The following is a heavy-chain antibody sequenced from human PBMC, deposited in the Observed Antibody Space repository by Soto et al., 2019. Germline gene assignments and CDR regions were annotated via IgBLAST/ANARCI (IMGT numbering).Heavy chain of an antibody. CDR1: GYTFSSYG. Sequence: ASVKVSCKASGYTFSSYGITWVRQAPGQGLEWLGWVTGYNGNTNYNQKVQGRATMTTDTTTTTAYMELGSLGSDDTAVYFCAREGYCSGGTCYSYGTDVWGQGTTVTVSS. D-gene: IGHD2-15*01. J-gene: IGHJ6*02. CDR3: AREGYCSGGTCYSYGTDV. CDR2: VTGYNGNT. V-gene: IGHV1-18*01.